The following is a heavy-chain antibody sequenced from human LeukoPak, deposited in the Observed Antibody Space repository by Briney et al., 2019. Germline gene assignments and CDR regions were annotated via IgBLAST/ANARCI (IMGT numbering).Heavy chain of an antibody. Sequence: PGGSLRLSCAASGFTFSNYGMHWVRQAPGKGREWVAGIWYDGSNKDYADSVKGRFTISRDNSKNTLYLQMNSLRAEDTAVYYCAKGYYDSSAQGWYFQHWGQGTLVTVSS. CDR2: IWYDGSNK. CDR1: GFTFSNYG. J-gene: IGHJ1*01. CDR3: AKGYYDSSAQGWYFQH. D-gene: IGHD3-22*01. V-gene: IGHV3-33*06.